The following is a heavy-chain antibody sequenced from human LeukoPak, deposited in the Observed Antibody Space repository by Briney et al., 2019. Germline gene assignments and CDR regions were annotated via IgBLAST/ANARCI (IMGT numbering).Heavy chain of an antibody. Sequence: GRSLRLSCAASGFTFSSYGMHWVRQAPGKGLEWVAVISYDGSNKYCADSVKGRFTISRDNSKNTLYLQMNSLRAEYTAVYYSPRDMTATIPYPTGHLVYSGQGALVTVSS. D-gene: IGHD5-12*01. CDR1: GFTFSSYG. V-gene: IGHV3-30*03. CDR2: ISYDGSNK. J-gene: IGHJ4*02. CDR3: PRDMTATIPYPTGHLVY.